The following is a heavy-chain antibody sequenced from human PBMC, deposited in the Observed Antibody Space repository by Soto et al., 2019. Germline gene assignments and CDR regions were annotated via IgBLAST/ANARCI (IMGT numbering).Heavy chain of an antibody. V-gene: IGHV3-30*03. CDR3: TIVRVADSALDH. CDR1: GFMFSNNG. J-gene: IGHJ4*02. Sequence: SLRLSCVGSGFMFSNNGMHLVRQTPGKGLEWVAFMSYDGSDTFYADSVKGRFTISRDNSKNTLFLHMSNLRAEDTAMYYCTIVRVADSALDHWGQRTLVTVYS. CDR2: MSYDGSDT. D-gene: IGHD3-10*02.